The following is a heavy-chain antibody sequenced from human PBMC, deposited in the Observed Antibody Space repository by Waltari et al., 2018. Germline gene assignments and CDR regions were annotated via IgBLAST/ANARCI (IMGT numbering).Heavy chain of an antibody. Sequence: QVQLVQSGAEVKKPGSSVKVSCKASGGPFSSSAISWVRQAPGQGLEWRRQAPGRGLEWMGGIIPILGTANYAQKFQGRVTITADESTSTAYMELSSLRSEDTAVYYCAVGATTGYWGQGTLVTVSS. D-gene: IGHD1-26*01. V-gene: IGHV1-69*01. CDR1: GGPFSSSA. CDR3: AVGATTGY. J-gene: IGHJ4*02. CDR2: IIPILGTA.